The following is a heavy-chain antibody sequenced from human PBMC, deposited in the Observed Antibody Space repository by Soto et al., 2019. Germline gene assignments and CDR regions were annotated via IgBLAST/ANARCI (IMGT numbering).Heavy chain of an antibody. CDR3: ARDVVTATNYWYFDL. CDR2: ISGSGDST. J-gene: IGHJ2*01. D-gene: IGHD2-21*02. CDR1: GFTFSSYA. V-gene: IGHV3-23*01. Sequence: PGGSLRLSCAASGFTFSSYAMSWVRQAPGKGLEWVSVISGSGDSTYYADSVKGRFTISRDNSKNTLYLQMNSLRAEDTAVYYCARDVVTATNYWYFDLWGRGTLVTVSS.